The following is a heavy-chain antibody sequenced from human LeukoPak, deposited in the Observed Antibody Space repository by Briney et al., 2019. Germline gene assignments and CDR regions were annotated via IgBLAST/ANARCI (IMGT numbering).Heavy chain of an antibody. CDR1: GFTFSTHE. Sequence: GGSLRLSCAASGFTFSTHEMNWVRQAPGKGLEWVSYISSSSSTIYYADSVKGRFTISRDNAKNSLYLQMNSLRDEDTAVYYCARDADCSSTSCYPFYFDYWGQGTLVTVSS. CDR3: ARDADCSSTSCYPFYFDY. J-gene: IGHJ4*02. D-gene: IGHD2-2*01. V-gene: IGHV3-48*02. CDR2: ISSSSSTI.